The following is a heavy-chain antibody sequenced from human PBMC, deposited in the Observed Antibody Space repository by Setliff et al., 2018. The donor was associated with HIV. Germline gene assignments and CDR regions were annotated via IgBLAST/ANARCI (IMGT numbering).Heavy chain of an antibody. Sequence: SVKVSCKASGYTFTSYPMHWVRQAPGQGLEWMGGIIPILGTTQFAQKFQGRLTITADESTSTAYMELSSLKSEDTAVYYCARARGIITTLDYWGQGTLVTVSS. V-gene: IGHV1-69*13. CDR3: ARARGIITTLDY. CDR2: IIPILGTT. D-gene: IGHD3-22*01. CDR1: GYTFTSYP. J-gene: IGHJ4*02.